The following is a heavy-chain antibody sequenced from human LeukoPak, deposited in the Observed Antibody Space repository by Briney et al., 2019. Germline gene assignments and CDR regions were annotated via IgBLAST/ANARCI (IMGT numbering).Heavy chain of an antibody. V-gene: IGHV4-59*01. J-gene: IGHJ4*02. CDR3: ASGNDYSNYYSDY. Sequence: SETLSLTCTVSGGSISSYYWSWIRQPPGKGLEWIGYIYNSGSTNYNPSLKSRLTISVDTSRNRFSLKLSSVTAADTAVYYCASGNDYSNYYSDYWGQGTLVTVSS. D-gene: IGHD4-11*01. CDR2: IYNSGST. CDR1: GGSISSYY.